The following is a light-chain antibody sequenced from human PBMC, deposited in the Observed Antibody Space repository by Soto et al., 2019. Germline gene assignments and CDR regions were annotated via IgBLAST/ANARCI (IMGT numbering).Light chain of an antibody. Sequence: QSALTQHASVSGSPGQSITISCTGTSSDVGGYNFVSWYQHHPGKAPKLMIYGVTNRPSGVSNRFSGSKSDNTASLTISGLQAEEEADYYCNSYTASSTYVFGTGTKLTVL. V-gene: IGLV2-14*03. CDR1: SSDVGGYNF. CDR3: NSYTASSTYV. CDR2: GVT. J-gene: IGLJ1*01.